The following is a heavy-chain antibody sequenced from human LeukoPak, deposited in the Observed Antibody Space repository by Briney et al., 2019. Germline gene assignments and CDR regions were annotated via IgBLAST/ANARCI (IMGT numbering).Heavy chain of an antibody. V-gene: IGHV1-2*02. Sequence: ASVKVSCKASGYTFTGYYVHWVRQAPGQGLEWMGWINPNSGDTNYAQKFQGRVTMTRDTSITTAYMELRSLISDDTAVYYCARSGEDYYDSSGTFDPWGQGTLVTVSS. CDR3: ARSGEDYYDSSGTFDP. CDR1: GYTFTGYY. CDR2: INPNSGDT. J-gene: IGHJ5*02. D-gene: IGHD3-22*01.